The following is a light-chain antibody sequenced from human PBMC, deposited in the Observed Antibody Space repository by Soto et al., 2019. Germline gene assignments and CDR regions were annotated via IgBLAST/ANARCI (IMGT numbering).Light chain of an antibody. Sequence: EIVMTQSPATLSMSPGERATLSCRASQSVRTNLAWYQQKPGQAPRLLIYGASTRATGIPARFSGSGSGTEFTLTISTLQSEDFAVYYCQQFNDWPPMYTVGQGTKLEIK. CDR3: QQFNDWPPMYT. V-gene: IGKV3-15*01. CDR1: QSVRTN. J-gene: IGKJ2*01. CDR2: GAS.